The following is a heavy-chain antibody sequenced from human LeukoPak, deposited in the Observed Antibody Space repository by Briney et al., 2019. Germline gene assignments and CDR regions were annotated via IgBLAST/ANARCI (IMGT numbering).Heavy chain of an antibody. J-gene: IGHJ4*02. CDR2: ISYDGSNK. CDR3: AKDVVPASKTAYFDD. V-gene: IGHV3-30*18. D-gene: IGHD2-2*01. Sequence: PGRSLRLSCAASGFTFSSYGMHWVRQAPGKGLEWVAVISYDGSNKYYADSVKGRFTISRDNSKNTLYLQMNSLRAEDTAVYYCAKDVVPASKTAYFDDWGQGTLVTVSS. CDR1: GFTFSSYG.